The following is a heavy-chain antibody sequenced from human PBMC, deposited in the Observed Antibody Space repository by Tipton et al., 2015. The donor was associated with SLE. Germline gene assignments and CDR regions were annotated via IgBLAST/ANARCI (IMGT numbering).Heavy chain of an antibody. CDR3: ARHRAYSGYDLFYFDY. J-gene: IGHJ4*02. Sequence: LRLSCRVSGDSINSKTYCWGWIRQPPGKGLEWIGSIYYSGSTNYNPSLKSRVTISVDMSKNQFSLKLSSVTAADTAVYYCARHRAYSGYDLFYFDYWGQGTLVTVSS. D-gene: IGHD5-12*01. CDR1: GDSINSKTYC. V-gene: IGHV4-61*05. CDR2: IYYSGST.